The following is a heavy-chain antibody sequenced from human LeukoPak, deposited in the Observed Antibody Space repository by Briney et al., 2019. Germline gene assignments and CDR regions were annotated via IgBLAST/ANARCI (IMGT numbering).Heavy chain of an antibody. CDR1: GGSISSYY. CDR3: ARDRGCSGGSCYFNAFDI. Sequence: SETLSLTCTVSGGSISSYYWSWIRQPPGKGLEWIGYIYYSGSTNYNPSLKSRVTISVDTSKNQFSLKLSSVTAADTAVYYCARDRGCSGGSCYFNAFDIWGQGTMVTVSS. D-gene: IGHD2-15*01. V-gene: IGHV4-59*01. CDR2: IYYSGST. J-gene: IGHJ3*02.